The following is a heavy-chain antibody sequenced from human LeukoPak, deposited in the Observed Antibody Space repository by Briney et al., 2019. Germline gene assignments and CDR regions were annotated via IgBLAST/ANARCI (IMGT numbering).Heavy chain of an antibody. CDR2: IYYSGST. CDR1: GGSISSGTYY. D-gene: IGHD3-22*01. V-gene: IGHV4-61*01. CDR3: ARDPFRKTSPESYYYDSSGDDAFDI. J-gene: IGHJ3*02. Sequence: PPETLSLTCIVSGGSISSGTYYWGWIRQPPGKGLEWIGYIYYSGSTNYNPSLKSRVTISVDTSKNQFSLKLSSVTAADTAVYYCARDPFRKTSPESYYYDSSGDDAFDIWGQGTMVTVSS.